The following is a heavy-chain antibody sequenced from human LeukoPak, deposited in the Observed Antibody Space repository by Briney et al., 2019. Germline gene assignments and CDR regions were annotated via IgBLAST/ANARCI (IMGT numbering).Heavy chain of an antibody. CDR1: GFTFDDYA. J-gene: IGHJ5*02. Sequence: GRSLRLSCAASGFTFDDYAMHWGRQAPGKGLELVAGICWNSVSIGYADAVKGRFTISRDNAKTSLYLQINSLRAEDTALYYCAKDDSAEMATISGWFDPWGQGTLVTVSS. CDR3: AKDDSAEMATISGWFDP. CDR2: ICWNSVSI. V-gene: IGHV3-9*01. D-gene: IGHD5-24*01.